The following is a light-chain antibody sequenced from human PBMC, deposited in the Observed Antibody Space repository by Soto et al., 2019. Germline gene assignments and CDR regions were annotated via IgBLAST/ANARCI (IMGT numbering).Light chain of an antibody. Sequence: EIVMTQSPATLSVSPGERATLSCRASQSVSSNVAWYQQKPGQAPRLLIYGASTRATAIPARFSGSGSGTEFTLTISSLQSEDFAVYYCQQYNNWPVTFGQGTKVEIK. J-gene: IGKJ1*01. CDR1: QSVSSN. CDR2: GAS. CDR3: QQYNNWPVT. V-gene: IGKV3-15*01.